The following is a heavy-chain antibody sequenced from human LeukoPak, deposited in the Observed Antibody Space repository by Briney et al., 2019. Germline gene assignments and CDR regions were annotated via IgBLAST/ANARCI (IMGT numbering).Heavy chain of an antibody. CDR3: ARDLMPYVDPEYFDH. Sequence: GGSLRLSCEASGFTFSNFAMNWVRQAPGKGLEWISFISSGGTAISYAESVRGRFTISRDNARNSLFLQMNSLRVEDTAVYYCARDLMPYVDPEYFDHWGQGTLVTVSS. D-gene: IGHD3-9*01. V-gene: IGHV3-48*03. CDR1: GFTFSNFA. J-gene: IGHJ4*02. CDR2: ISSGGTAI.